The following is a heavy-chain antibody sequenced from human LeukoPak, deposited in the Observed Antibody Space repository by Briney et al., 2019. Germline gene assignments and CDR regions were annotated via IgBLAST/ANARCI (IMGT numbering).Heavy chain of an antibody. D-gene: IGHD2-15*01. CDR3: ARPTCSGGSCLLDY. Sequence: GESLRISCRGSGYSFTSYWITWVRQMPGKGLEWMGRIDPSDSYTNYSPSFQGHVTMSADKSISTAYLQWSSLKASDTAMYFCARPTCSGGSCLLDYWGQGTLVTVSS. V-gene: IGHV5-10-1*01. CDR1: GYSFTSYW. CDR2: IDPSDSYT. J-gene: IGHJ4*02.